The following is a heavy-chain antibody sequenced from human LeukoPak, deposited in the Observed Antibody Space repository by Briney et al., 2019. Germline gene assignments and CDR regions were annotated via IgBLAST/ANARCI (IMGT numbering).Heavy chain of an antibody. J-gene: IGHJ5*02. V-gene: IGHV3-23*01. D-gene: IGHD3-10*01. CDR3: ARASVAYYYGSGSYSWFDP. CDR2: ISGSGGST. CDR1: GFTFSSYA. Sequence: GGSLRLSCAASGFTFSSYAMSWVRQAPGKGLEWVSAISGSGGSTYYADSVKGRFTISRDNAKNSLYLQMNSLRAEDTALYHCARASVAYYYGSGSYSWFDPWGQGTLVTVSS.